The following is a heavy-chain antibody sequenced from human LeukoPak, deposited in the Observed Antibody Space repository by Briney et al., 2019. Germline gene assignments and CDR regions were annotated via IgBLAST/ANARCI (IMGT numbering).Heavy chain of an antibody. J-gene: IGHJ4*02. Sequence: GRSLRLSCAASGFSFSDHGMHWVRQAPGKGLEWVAFLSYDGTNRFYADSVKGRITISRDNFNNTLSLQMNSLRPDDTAVYYCARDRVYSRGGGGYFDNWGQGTLVIVS. D-gene: IGHD3-16*01. CDR3: ARDRVYSRGGGGYFDN. V-gene: IGHV3-30*03. CDR2: LSYDGTNR. CDR1: GFSFSDHG.